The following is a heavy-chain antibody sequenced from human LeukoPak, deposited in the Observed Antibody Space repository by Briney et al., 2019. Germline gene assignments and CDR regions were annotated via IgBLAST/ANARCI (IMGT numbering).Heavy chain of an antibody. Sequence: SETPSLTCAVHGGSFSGYYCSWIRQPPGKGLEWIGEINHSGSTNYNPSLKSRVTISVDTSKNQFSLKLSSVAAADTAVYDCARGPDIVVVPAAPYYFDYWGQGTLVTVSS. J-gene: IGHJ4*02. CDR3: ARGPDIVVVPAAPYYFDY. D-gene: IGHD2-2*01. CDR2: INHSGST. CDR1: GGSFSGYY. V-gene: IGHV4-34*01.